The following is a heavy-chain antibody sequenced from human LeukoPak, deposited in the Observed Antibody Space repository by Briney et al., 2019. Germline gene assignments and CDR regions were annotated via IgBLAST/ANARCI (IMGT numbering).Heavy chain of an antibody. J-gene: IGHJ4*02. CDR1: GGSFSGYY. D-gene: IGHD5-18*01. V-gene: IGHV4-34*01. CDR3: ARTRGYSYGYRGGVFDY. Sequence: SETLSLTCAVYGGSFSGYYWSWIRQPPGKGLEWIGEINHSGSTNYNPSLKSRVTISVDTSKNQFSLKLSSVTAADTAVYYCARTRGYSYGYRGGVFDYWGQGTLVTVSS. CDR2: INHSGST.